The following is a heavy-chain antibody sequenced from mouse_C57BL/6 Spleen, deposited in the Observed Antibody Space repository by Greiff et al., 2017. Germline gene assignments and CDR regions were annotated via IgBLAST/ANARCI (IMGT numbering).Heavy chain of an antibody. CDR2: IDPSDSYT. D-gene: IGHD1-1*01. Sequence: QVQLQQPGAELVKPGASVKLSCKASGYTFTSYWMQWVKQRPGQGLEWIGEIDPSDSYTNYNQKFKGKATLTVETASSTAYMQLSSLTSEDSAVYYCARHYYGSSYVDYWGQGTTLTVSS. V-gene: IGHV1-50*01. CDR3: ARHYYGSSYVDY. CDR1: GYTFTSYW. J-gene: IGHJ2*01.